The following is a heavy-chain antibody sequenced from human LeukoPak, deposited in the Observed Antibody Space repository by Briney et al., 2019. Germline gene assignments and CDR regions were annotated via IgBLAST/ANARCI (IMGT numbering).Heavy chain of an antibody. CDR2: IYYSGST. D-gene: IGHD3-3*01. CDR1: GGSISSSSYY. CDR3: ARVSISHYYMDV. V-gene: IGHV4-39*07. J-gene: IGHJ6*03. Sequence: NSSETLSLTCTVSGGSISSSSYYWGWIRQPPGKGLEWIGSIYYSGSTYYNPSLKSRVTISVDTSKNQFSLKLSSVTAVDTAVYYCARVSISHYYMDVWGKGTTVTVSS.